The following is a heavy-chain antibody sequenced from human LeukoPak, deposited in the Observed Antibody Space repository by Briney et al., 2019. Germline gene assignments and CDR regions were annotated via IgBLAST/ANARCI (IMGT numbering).Heavy chain of an antibody. CDR3: AREYCSSTSCSIFGP. V-gene: IGHV1-2*02. D-gene: IGHD2-2*01. J-gene: IGHJ5*02. CDR2: INPNSGGT. Sequence: ASVKVSCKASGYTFTGYYMHWVRQAPGQGLEWMGWINPNSGGTNYAQKFQGRVTMTRDTSISTAYMELSRLRSGDTAVYYCAREYCSSTSCSIFGPWGQGTLVTVSS. CDR1: GYTFTGYY.